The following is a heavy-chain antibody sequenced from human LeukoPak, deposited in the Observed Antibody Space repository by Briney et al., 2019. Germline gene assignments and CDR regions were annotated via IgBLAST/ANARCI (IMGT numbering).Heavy chain of an antibody. CDR1: GFTFRSYG. D-gene: IGHD3-10*01. CDR2: IQFDGSNK. CDR3: ASGSGSYRTPYYYMDV. J-gene: IGHJ6*03. Sequence: GGSLRLSCAASGFTFRSYGVHWVRQAPGRGLEWVAFIQFDGSNKYYADSVKGRFTISRDNSKNTLYLQMNSLRAEDTAVYYCASGSGSYRTPYYYMDVWGTGTTVTVSS. V-gene: IGHV3-30*02.